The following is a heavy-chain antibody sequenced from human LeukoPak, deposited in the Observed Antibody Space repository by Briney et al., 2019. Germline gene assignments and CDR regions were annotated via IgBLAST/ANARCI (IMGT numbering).Heavy chain of an antibody. J-gene: IGHJ4*02. Sequence: ASVKVSCKASGYTFTGYYMHWVRQAPGQGLEWMGWMNPNSGNTGYAQKFQGRVTMTRNTSISTAYMELSSLRSEDTAVYYCARGGGSGSYYGIFDYWGQGTLVTVSS. CDR2: MNPNSGNT. D-gene: IGHD1-26*01. V-gene: IGHV1-8*02. CDR3: ARGGGSGSYYGIFDY. CDR1: GYTFTGYY.